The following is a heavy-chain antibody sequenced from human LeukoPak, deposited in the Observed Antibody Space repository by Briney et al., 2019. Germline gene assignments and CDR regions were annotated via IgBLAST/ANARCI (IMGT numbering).Heavy chain of an antibody. Sequence: GGSLRLSCEASGFIFSNYGMHWVRQAPGEGLVWVSRINSDGSSTSYADSVKGRFTISRDNAKNTLYLQMNSLRAEDTAVYYCARENYDYVWGSYPDYWGQGTLVTVSS. J-gene: IGHJ4*02. CDR2: INSDGSST. CDR1: GFIFSNYG. V-gene: IGHV3-74*01. D-gene: IGHD3-16*02. CDR3: ARENYDYVWGSYPDY.